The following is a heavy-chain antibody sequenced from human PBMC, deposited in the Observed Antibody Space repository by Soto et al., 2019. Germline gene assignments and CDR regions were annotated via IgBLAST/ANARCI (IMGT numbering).Heavy chain of an antibody. J-gene: IGHJ4*02. CDR2: IWFDGSNK. V-gene: IGHV3-33*01. CDR3: ATTGPY. CDR1: GFTFSSYG. Sequence: QVQLVESGGGVVQPGRSLRLSCAASGFTFSSYGMRWVRQAPGKGLEWVAVIWFDGSNKFYADSVKGRFTISRDNSKNMVSLQMNSLRDEDSAAYYCATTGPYWGQGTLVTVSS.